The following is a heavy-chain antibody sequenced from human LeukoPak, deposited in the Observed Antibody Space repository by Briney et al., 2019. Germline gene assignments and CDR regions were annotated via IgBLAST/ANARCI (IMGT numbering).Heavy chain of an antibody. CDR3: ARVLGYCSSTSCSAPYFDY. J-gene: IGHJ4*02. Sequence: ASVKVSCKASGGTFSSYAISWVRQAPGQGLEWMGGIIPIFGTANYAQKFQGRVTITADESTSTAYMELSSLRSEDTAVYYCARVLGYCSSTSCSAPYFDYWGQGTLVPVSS. V-gene: IGHV1-69*13. D-gene: IGHD2-2*01. CDR1: GGTFSSYA. CDR2: IIPIFGTA.